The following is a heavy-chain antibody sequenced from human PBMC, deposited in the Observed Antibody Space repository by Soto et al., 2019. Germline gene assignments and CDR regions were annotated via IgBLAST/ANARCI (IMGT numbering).Heavy chain of an antibody. CDR2: IYSGGST. CDR1: GFTVSGYY. J-gene: IGHJ4*02. V-gene: IGHV3-66*01. CDR3: AREEGSGCYFDP. Sequence: EVQLVESGGGLVQPGGSLRLSCAASGFTVSGYYMSWVRQAPGKGLEWVSVIYSGGSTYYADSIQGRFTFSRDISKNTLFLQMNSLRAEDTAMYYCAREEGSGCYFDPWGQGTPVTVSS.